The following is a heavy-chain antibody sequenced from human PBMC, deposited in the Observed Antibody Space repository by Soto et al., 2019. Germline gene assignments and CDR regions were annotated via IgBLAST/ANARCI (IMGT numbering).Heavy chain of an antibody. CDR2: IYHSGST. CDR1: GGSISSNNW. CDR3: ARYTAASGTYYLDF. J-gene: IGHJ4*02. Sequence: QVQLEESGPGLAKPSGTLSLTCTVSGGSISSNNWWSWVRQPPGKGLEWIGEIYHSGSTNYNPSLKSPVIISVDTSKIQFSLRLSSVTAADTAVYYCARYTAASGTYYLDFWGQGTLVTVSS. D-gene: IGHD6-13*01. V-gene: IGHV4-4*02.